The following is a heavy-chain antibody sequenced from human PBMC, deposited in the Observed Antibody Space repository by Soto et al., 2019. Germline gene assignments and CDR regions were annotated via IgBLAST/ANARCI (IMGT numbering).Heavy chain of an antibody. Sequence: QVQLVQSGAEVKKPGASMKVSCKASGYTFTSYGLSWVRQAPGQGLEWMGWISTHTGDTKYAQKLQGRVTWTRDTSRSTAYMEMRSLGSDDTAVYYCARGWTRWMGLYYFAGWGKGTLVTVSS. V-gene: IGHV1-18*01. CDR2: ISTHTGDT. CDR3: ARGWTRWMGLYYFAG. D-gene: IGHD4-17*01. CDR1: GYTFTSYG. J-gene: IGHJ4*02.